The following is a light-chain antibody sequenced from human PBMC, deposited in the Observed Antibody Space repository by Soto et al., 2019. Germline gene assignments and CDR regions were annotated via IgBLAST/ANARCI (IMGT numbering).Light chain of an antibody. CDR3: QQRSNWPAT. Sequence: EIVLTQSPGTLSLSPGERATLSCRASQSVSNNYLAWYQQKPGQAPRLLIYDASNRATGIPARFSGSGSGTDFTLTISSLEPEDFAVYYCQQRSNWPATFGPGTKVDI. J-gene: IGKJ3*01. V-gene: IGKV3-11*01. CDR2: DAS. CDR1: QSVSNNY.